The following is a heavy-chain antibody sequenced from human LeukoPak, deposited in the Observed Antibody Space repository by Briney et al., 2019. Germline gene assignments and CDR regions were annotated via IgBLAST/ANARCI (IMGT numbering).Heavy chain of an antibody. Sequence: GASVKVSCKASGGTFISYASSWVRQAPGQGLEWMGGLIPIFGTANYAQKFQGRVTITADESTSTAYMELSSLRSEDTAVYYCARDEIHYDILTGYYVPGYYFDYWGQGTLVTVSS. D-gene: IGHD3-9*01. V-gene: IGHV1-69*13. J-gene: IGHJ4*02. CDR1: GGTFISYA. CDR2: LIPIFGTA. CDR3: ARDEIHYDILTGYYVPGYYFDY.